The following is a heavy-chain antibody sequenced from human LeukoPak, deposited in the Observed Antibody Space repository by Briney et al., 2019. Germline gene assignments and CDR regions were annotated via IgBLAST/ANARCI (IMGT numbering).Heavy chain of an antibody. Sequence: PGGSLRLSCAVSGFTFSSYSMNWVRQAPGKGLEWVAVIWYDGSNKYFADSVKGRFTISRDNSNNTLCLQMNSLRAEDTAVYYCARDPRPGIAAANYGMDVWGQGTTVTVSS. V-gene: IGHV3-33*08. CDR2: IWYDGSNK. CDR1: GFTFSSYS. D-gene: IGHD6-13*01. CDR3: ARDPRPGIAAANYGMDV. J-gene: IGHJ6*02.